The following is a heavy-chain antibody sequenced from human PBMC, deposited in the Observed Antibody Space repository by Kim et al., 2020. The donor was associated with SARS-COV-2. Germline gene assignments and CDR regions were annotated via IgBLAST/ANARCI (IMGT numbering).Heavy chain of an antibody. D-gene: IGHD2-2*01. V-gene: IGHV4-34*01. Sequence: SETLSLTCAVYGGSFSGYYWSWIRQPPGKGLEWIGEINHSGSTNYNPSLKSRVTISVDTSKNQFSLKLSSVTAADTAVYYCARGAVAYCSSTSCYERRTGSYYSYYGMDVWGQGTTVTVSS. J-gene: IGHJ6*02. CDR1: GGSFSGYY. CDR2: INHSGST. CDR3: ARGAVAYCSSTSCYERRTGSYYSYYGMDV.